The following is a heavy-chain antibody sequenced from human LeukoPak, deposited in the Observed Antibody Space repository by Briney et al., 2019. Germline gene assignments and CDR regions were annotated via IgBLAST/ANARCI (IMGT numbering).Heavy chain of an antibody. CDR2: VHLSGRT. V-gene: IGHV4-39*07. J-gene: IGHJ4*02. CDR1: GGSISIDTYY. CDR3: AREGGPYRPLDY. Sequence: SETLSLTCTVSGGSISIDTYYWGWIRQPPGKGLEWIGEVHLSGRTHYNPSLESRVTMSVDMSENHISLRLTSVTAADTAVYYCAREGGPYRPLDYSGQGTLVTVSS.